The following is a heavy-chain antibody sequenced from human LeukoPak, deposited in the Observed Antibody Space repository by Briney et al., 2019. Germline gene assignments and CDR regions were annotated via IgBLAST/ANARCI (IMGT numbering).Heavy chain of an antibody. CDR2: IGSRSTSI. CDR3: ARESSESFDI. D-gene: IGHD6-25*01. V-gene: IGHV3-21*01. CDR1: GFTFTSHS. J-gene: IGHJ3*02. Sequence: PGGSLRLSCAASGFTFTSHSMNWVRQAPGKGLEWVSSIGSRSTSIYYADSVKGRFTISRDNAKNSLYLQMNSLGAEDTAVYYCARESSESFDIWGQGTVVTVSS.